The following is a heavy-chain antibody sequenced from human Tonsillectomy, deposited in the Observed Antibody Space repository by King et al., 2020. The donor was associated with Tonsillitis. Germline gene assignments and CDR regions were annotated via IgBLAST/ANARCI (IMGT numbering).Heavy chain of an antibody. J-gene: IGHJ5*02. Sequence: VQLVESGGGVVQPGRSLRLSCAASGFTFSSYAMHWVRQAPGKGLEWVAVISYDGSNKYYADSVKGRFTISRDNSKNTLYLQMNSLRAEDTAVYYCARAVVVIGGWFDPWGQGTLVTVSS. CDR3: ARAVVVIGGWFDP. D-gene: IGHD3-22*01. V-gene: IGHV3-30*01. CDR1: GFTFSSYA. CDR2: ISYDGSNK.